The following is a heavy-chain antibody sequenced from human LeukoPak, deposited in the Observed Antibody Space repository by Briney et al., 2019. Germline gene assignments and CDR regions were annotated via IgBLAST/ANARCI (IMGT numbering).Heavy chain of an antibody. CDR3: ATDPSGWYVFDY. D-gene: IGHD6-19*01. CDR2: FDPGHGET. J-gene: IGHJ4*02. Sequence: ASVKVSCKVSGYTLTELSMHWVRQAPGKGLEWMGGFDPGHGETIYAQRFRGRVTMAEDTSTDTAYMELSSLRSEDTAVYYCATDPSGWYVFDYWGQGTLVIVSS. V-gene: IGHV1-24*01. CDR1: GYTLTELS.